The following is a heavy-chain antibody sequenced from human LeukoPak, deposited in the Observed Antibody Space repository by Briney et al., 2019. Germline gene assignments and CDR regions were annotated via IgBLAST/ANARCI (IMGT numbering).Heavy chain of an antibody. CDR2: IYHSGST. CDR3: ARGYSYGNGYFDY. Sequence: ASETLSLTCAVSGYSISSGYYWGWIRQPPGKGLEWIGSIYHSGSTYYNPSLKSRVTISVDTSKNQFSLKLSSVTAADTAVYYCARGYSYGNGYFDYWGQGALVTVSS. J-gene: IGHJ4*02. CDR1: GYSISSGYY. D-gene: IGHD5-18*01. V-gene: IGHV4-38-2*01.